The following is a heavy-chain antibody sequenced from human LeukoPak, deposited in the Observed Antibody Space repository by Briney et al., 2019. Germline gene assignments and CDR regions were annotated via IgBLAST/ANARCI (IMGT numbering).Heavy chain of an antibody. CDR3: ARDYDRSGYYIDLDY. CDR1: GFTFSSRS. V-gene: IGHV3-48*04. J-gene: IGHJ4*02. Sequence: PGGSLRLSCAASGFTFSSRSVNWVRQAPGKGLEWVSYISGSSSSIKYADSVKGRFTISRDNAKNSLYLQMNSLRAEDTAVYYCARDYDRSGYYIDLDYWGQGTLVTVSS. D-gene: IGHD3-22*01. CDR2: ISGSSSSI.